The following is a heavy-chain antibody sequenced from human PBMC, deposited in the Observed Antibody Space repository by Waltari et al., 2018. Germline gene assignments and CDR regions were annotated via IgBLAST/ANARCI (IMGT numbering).Heavy chain of an antibody. V-gene: IGHV4-39*01. Sequence: QLQLQESGPGLVKPSETLSLTCTVSGGSISSSSYCWGWIRQPPGKGLEWIGSIYYSGSTYYNPSLKSRVTISVDTSKNQFSLKLSSVTAADTAVYYCARHPDYGSGRFSYWGQGTLVTVSS. CDR3: ARHPDYGSGRFSY. D-gene: IGHD3-10*01. J-gene: IGHJ4*02. CDR1: GGSISSSSYC. CDR2: IYYSGST.